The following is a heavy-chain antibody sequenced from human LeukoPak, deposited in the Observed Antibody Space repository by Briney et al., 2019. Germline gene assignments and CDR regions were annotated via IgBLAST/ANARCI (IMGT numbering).Heavy chain of an antibody. CDR2: IYYTGCT. J-gene: IGHJ4*02. V-gene: IGHV4-59*01. D-gene: IGHD2-2*02. Sequence: SETLSLTCTVSGGSISSYYWSWIRQPPGKGLEWIGYIYYTGCTNYNPSLTSRVNISVDTSKNQFSLNLTSVTAADTAVYYCARGRYCSSTSCYTSFDYWGQGTLVTVSS. CDR1: GGSISSYY. CDR3: ARGRYCSSTSCYTSFDY.